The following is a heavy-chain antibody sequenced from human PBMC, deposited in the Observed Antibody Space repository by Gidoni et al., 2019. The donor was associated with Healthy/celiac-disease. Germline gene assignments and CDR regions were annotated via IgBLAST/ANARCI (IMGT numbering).Heavy chain of an antibody. V-gene: IGHV1-3*01. CDR2: INAGNGNT. D-gene: IGHD4-17*01. CDR3: ARDVVDADYGDYVYGWFDP. J-gene: IGHJ5*02. CDR1: GYTFTSSA. Sequence: QVQLVQSGAEVKKPGASVKVSCKASGYTFTSSAMHWVRQAPGQRLEWMGWINAGNGNTKYSQKFQGRVTITRDTSASTAYMELSSLRSEDTAVYYCARDVVDADYGDYVYGWFDPWGQGTLVTVSS.